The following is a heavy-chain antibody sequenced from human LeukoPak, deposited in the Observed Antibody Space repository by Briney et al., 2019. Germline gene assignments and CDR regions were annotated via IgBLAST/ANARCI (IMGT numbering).Heavy chain of an antibody. J-gene: IGHJ4*02. CDR1: GISLSNYA. D-gene: IGHD2-2*01. Sequence: GGSLRLSCVVSGISLSNYAMTWVRQAPGKRLEWVSYISERGASTTYADSVKGRFTISRDNSKNTLYLQMNSLRAEDTAVYYCAKDLEKIVVVPAAMFFDYWGQGTLVTVSS. CDR3: AKDLEKIVVVPAAMFFDY. V-gene: IGHV3-23*01. CDR2: ISERGAST.